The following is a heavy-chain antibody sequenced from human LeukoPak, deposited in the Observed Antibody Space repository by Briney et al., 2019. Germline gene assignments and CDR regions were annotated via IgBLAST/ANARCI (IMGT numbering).Heavy chain of an antibody. CDR3: ARVYDYGDYVGY. D-gene: IGHD4-17*01. V-gene: IGHV1-2*06. J-gene: IGHJ4*02. CDR2: INPNSGGT. Sequence: ASVKVPCKASGYTFTYYHMYWVRQAPGQGLEWMGRINPNSGGTNYAQKFQGRVTMTRDTSISTAYMEMSRLRSDDTAVYYCARVYDYGDYVGYWGQGTLVTVSS. CDR1: GYTFTYYH.